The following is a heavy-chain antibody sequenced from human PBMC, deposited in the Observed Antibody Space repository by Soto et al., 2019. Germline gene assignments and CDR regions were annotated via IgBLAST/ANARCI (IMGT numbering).Heavy chain of an antibody. CDR1: GYTFSNYG. CDR3: ARSGYSSGWYHWYFDF. D-gene: IGHD6-19*01. J-gene: IGHJ2*01. CDR2: INAGNGNT. Sequence: QVHLVQSGAEVKKPGASVKVYCEASGYTFSNYGIHWVRQAPGQRLEWMGWINAGNGNTKYSEKLQGRVTMTRDTSASTAYMELSSLRSEDTAVYFCARSGYSSGWYHWYFDFWGRGTLVTVSS. V-gene: IGHV1-3*01.